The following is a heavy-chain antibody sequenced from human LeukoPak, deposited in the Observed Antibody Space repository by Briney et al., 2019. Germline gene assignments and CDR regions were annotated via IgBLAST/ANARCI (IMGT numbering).Heavy chain of an antibody. CDR3: ARVGDIVVVPAAIAAFDI. CDR2: MNPNSGNT. Sequence: ASVKVSCKASGYTFTSYDINWVRQATGQGLEWMGWMNPNSGNTGYAQKFQGRVTITADESTSTAYMELSSLRSEDTAVYYCARVGDIVVVPAAIAAFDIWGQGTMVTVSS. CDR1: GYTFTSYD. V-gene: IGHV1-8*01. J-gene: IGHJ3*02. D-gene: IGHD2-2*01.